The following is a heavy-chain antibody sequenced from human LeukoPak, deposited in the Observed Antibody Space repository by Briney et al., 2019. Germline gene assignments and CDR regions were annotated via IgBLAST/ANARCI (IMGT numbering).Heavy chain of an antibody. Sequence: GGSLRLSCAASGFTFTSYAMSWVRQAPGKGLEWVSGLSGSGGNTIYADSVKGRFTISRDNSENTMFLQMNSLRAEDTAVYYCAKELSGGWPFDYWGQGALVTVSS. CDR1: GFTFTSYA. CDR3: AKELSGGWPFDY. V-gene: IGHV3-23*01. CDR2: LSGSGGNT. J-gene: IGHJ4*02. D-gene: IGHD6-19*01.